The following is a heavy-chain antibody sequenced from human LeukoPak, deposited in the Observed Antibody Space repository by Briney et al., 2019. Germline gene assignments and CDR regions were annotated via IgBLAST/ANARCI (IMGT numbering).Heavy chain of an antibody. Sequence: GASVKVPCKASGYTFSGYYFHWVRQAPGQGLEWIGWISPNSGGTKHAQKFQGRVTMTRDTSISTAYMELRRLTSDDTAVYYCASASSSYYMDVWDKGTTVTVSS. V-gene: IGHV1-2*02. CDR1: GYTFSGYY. CDR2: ISPNSGGT. J-gene: IGHJ6*03. D-gene: IGHD6-6*01. CDR3: ASASSSYYMDV.